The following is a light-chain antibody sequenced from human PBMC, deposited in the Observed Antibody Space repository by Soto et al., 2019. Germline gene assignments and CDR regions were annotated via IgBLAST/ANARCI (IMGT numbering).Light chain of an antibody. CDR2: EAS. CDR3: QQRNSWPLT. CDR1: QDVGKF. J-gene: IGKJ4*01. Sequence: VLTQSPDTLSLSPGERATLSCRASQDVGKFLVWYHQKPGLSPSLVIYEASKRATDIPDRFSGSGSGTAFTLTINRLEPEDVSFYYCQQRNSWPLTFGGGPKVELK. V-gene: IGKV3-11*01.